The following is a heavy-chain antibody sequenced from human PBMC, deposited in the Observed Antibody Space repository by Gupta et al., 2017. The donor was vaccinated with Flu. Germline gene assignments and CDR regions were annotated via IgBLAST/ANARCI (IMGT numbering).Heavy chain of an antibody. CDR2: LYNTGST. Sequence: CNFSGDSIRGYYWSWIRQPPGKGLEWIGFLYNTGSTDYNSSLESRVTITVDMSKKQFSLTLTSVTAADAAVYYCTRGDGSSAFIDVWGKGTTVIVSS. CDR3: TRGDGSSAFIDV. J-gene: IGHJ6*03. CDR1: GDSIRGYY. V-gene: IGHV4-59*01. D-gene: IGHD3-10*01.